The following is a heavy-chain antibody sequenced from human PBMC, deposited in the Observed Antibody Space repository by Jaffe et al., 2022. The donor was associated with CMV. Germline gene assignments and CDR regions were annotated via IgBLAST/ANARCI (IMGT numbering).Heavy chain of an antibody. Sequence: QVQLQESGPGLVKPSETLSLTCTVSGGSISSYYWSWIRQPPGKGLEWIGYIYYSGSTNYNPSLKSRVTISVDTSKNQFSLKLSSVTAADTAVYYCARSLLAVGMFDYWGQGTLVTVSS. CDR3: ARSLLAVGMFDY. CDR1: GGSISSYY. CDR2: IYYSGST. D-gene: IGHD6-19*01. J-gene: IGHJ4*02. V-gene: IGHV4-59*01.